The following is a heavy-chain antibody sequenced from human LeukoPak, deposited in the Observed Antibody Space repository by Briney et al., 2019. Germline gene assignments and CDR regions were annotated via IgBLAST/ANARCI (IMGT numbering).Heavy chain of an antibody. Sequence: GGSLRLSCAASGFTFSNYWMNWVRQAPGKGLEWVDNIKEDGSEQYYVDSVKGRFTVSRDNTKNTVYLQMNSLRVEDTAVYYCARKLLTLPYWGRGTLVTVSP. D-gene: IGHD2-15*01. V-gene: IGHV3-7*01. CDR1: GFTFSNYW. CDR3: ARKLLTLPY. CDR2: IKEDGSEQ. J-gene: IGHJ4*02.